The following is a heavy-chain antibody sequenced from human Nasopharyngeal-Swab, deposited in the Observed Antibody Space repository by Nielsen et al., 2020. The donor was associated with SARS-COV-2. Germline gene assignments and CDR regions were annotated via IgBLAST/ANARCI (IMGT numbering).Heavy chain of an antibody. CDR1: GYSFRTYA. V-gene: IGHV3-23*01. CDR2: ISGSGGST. J-gene: IGHJ4*02. D-gene: IGHD6-19*01. CDR3: AKLPSRIAVAGTSYFDY. Sequence: GESLKISCVASGYSFRTYAMSWVRQAPGKGLEWVSTISGSGGSTYYADSVKGRFTISRDNSKNTLYLQMNSLRAEDTAMYDCAKLPSRIAVAGTSYFDYWGRGTLVAVSS.